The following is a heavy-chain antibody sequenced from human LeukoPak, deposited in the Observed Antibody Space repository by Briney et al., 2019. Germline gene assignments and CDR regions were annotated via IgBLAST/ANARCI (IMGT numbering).Heavy chain of an antibody. CDR2: IYTSGSP. V-gene: IGHV4-4*07. D-gene: IGHD3-22*01. CDR3: ARAPYYYDSSGHLADDAFDI. J-gene: IGHJ3*02. CDR1: GGSISSYY. Sequence: SETLSLTCTVSGGSISSYYWSWIRQPAGKGLEWIGRIYTSGSPNYNPSLKSRVTMSVDTSKNQFSLKLSSVTAADTAVYYWARAPYYYDSSGHLADDAFDIWGQGTMVTVSS.